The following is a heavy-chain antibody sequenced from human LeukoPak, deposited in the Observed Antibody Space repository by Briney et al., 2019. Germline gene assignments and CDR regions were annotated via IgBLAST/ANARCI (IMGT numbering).Heavy chain of an antibody. V-gene: IGHV4-59*08. CDR2: IYYSGST. J-gene: IGHJ3*02. CDR1: GGSISSYY. Sequence: SETLSLTCTVSGGSISSYYWSWIRKPPGKGLEWIGYIYYSGSTNYNPSLKSRVTISVDTSKNQFSLKLSSVTAADTAVYYCARHPVWGSYPHGAFDIWGQGTMVTVSS. CDR3: ARHPVWGSYPHGAFDI. D-gene: IGHD3-16*02.